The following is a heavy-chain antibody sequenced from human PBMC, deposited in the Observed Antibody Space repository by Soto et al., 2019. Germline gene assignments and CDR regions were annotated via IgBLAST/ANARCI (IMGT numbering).Heavy chain of an antibody. V-gene: IGHV1-69*13. Sequence: SVKVSCKASGGTFSSYAISWVRQAPGQGLEWMGGIIPIFGTANYAQKFQGRVTITADESTSTAYMELSSLRSEDTAVYYCARESSSWYYFDYWGQGTLVTVSS. J-gene: IGHJ4*02. CDR2: IIPIFGTA. CDR3: ARESSSWYYFDY. CDR1: GGTFSSYA. D-gene: IGHD6-13*01.